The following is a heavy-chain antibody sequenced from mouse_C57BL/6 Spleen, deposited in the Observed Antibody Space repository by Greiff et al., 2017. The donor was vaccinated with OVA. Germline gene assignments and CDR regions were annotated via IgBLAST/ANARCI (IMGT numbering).Heavy chain of an antibody. D-gene: IGHD1-1*01. J-gene: IGHJ4*01. V-gene: IGHV5-4*01. CDR1: GFTFSSYA. CDR3: ARGGYYYGSNYYAMDY. CDR2: ISDGGSYT. Sequence: EVQGVESGGGLVKPGGSLKLSCAASGFTFSSYAMSWVRQTPEKRLEWVATISDGGSYTYYPDNVKGRFTISRDNAKNNLYLQMSHLKSEDTAMYYCARGGYYYGSNYYAMDYWGQGTSVTVSS.